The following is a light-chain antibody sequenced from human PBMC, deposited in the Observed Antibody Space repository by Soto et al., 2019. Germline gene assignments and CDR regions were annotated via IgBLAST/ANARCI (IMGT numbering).Light chain of an antibody. Sequence: DIQMTQSPSTLSASVGDRVTITCRASQSISSWLAWYQQKPGTAPKLLIYKASTLQSGVPSRFSGSGSGTEFTLTISSLQPDDSATYYCKQYNDSWTFGQGTKVEIK. CDR2: KAS. CDR1: QSISSW. CDR3: KQYNDSWT. V-gene: IGKV1-5*03. J-gene: IGKJ1*01.